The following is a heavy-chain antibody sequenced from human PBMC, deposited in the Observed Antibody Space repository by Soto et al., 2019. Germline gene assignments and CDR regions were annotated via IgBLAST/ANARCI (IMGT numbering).Heavy chain of an antibody. Sequence: GGSLRLSCEASAFSFSRYWMSWVRQAPGKGLEWVAHINQDGSEKYYMDSVKGRFTVSRDNAKNSLYLEMNSLRVEDTAVYYCAKAPRDSGSNYYFDYWGQGTLVTVSS. CDR2: INQDGSEK. D-gene: IGHD1-26*01. CDR1: AFSFSRYW. CDR3: AKAPRDSGSNYYFDY. J-gene: IGHJ4*02. V-gene: IGHV3-7*01.